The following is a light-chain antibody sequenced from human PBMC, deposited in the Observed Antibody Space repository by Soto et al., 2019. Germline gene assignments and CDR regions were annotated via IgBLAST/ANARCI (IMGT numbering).Light chain of an antibody. J-gene: IGKJ2*01. Sequence: EIGLTQSPGTLSLSPGERATLSCRASQRVSSSYLAWYQQKPGQAPRLLIYGASSRATGIPDRFSGSGSGTDFALTISRLEPEDFAVYYWQQYGSSLTFGQGTKLEIK. CDR1: QRVSSSY. V-gene: IGKV3-20*01. CDR2: GAS. CDR3: QQYGSSLT.